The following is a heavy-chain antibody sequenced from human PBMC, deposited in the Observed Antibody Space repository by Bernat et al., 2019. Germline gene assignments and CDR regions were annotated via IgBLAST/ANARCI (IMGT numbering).Heavy chain of an antibody. CDR2: INPSDGNT. V-gene: IGHV1-46*01. CDR1: GYTFTSYY. CDR3: ARGDNGDFPRPIDY. Sequence: QVQLVQSGAEVRKPGASVKVSCKASGYTFTSYYLNWVRQAPGQGLEWMGIINPSDGNTNSAQKFRGTVTMTRDRSTSTVYMEMSSLRPDDTAIYYCARGDNGDFPRPIDYWGQGTLVTVSS. D-gene: IGHD4-17*01. J-gene: IGHJ4*02.